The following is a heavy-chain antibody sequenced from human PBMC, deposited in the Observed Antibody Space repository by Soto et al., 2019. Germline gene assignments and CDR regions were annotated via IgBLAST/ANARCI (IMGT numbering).Heavy chain of an antibody. V-gene: IGHV1-69*13. CDR1: GGTFSSYA. CDR3: ARGYYYDSSGYYYEYFQH. CDR2: IIPIFGTA. D-gene: IGHD3-22*01. Sequence: GASVKVSCKASGGTFSSYAISWVRQAPGQGLEWMGGIIPIFGTANYAQKFQGRVTITADESTSTAYMELSSLRSEDTAVYYCARGYYYDSSGYYYEYFQHWGQGTLVTVSS. J-gene: IGHJ1*01.